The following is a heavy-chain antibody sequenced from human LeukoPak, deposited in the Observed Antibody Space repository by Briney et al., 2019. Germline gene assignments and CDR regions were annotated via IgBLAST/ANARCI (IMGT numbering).Heavy chain of an antibody. J-gene: IGHJ4*02. V-gene: IGHV4-31*03. CDR1: GGSISSGGYY. D-gene: IGHD4-17*01. CDR2: IYYSGST. Sequence: SETLSLTCTVSGGSISSGGYYWSWIRQHPGKGLEWIGYIYYSGSTYYNPSLKSRVTISVDTSKNQFSLKLSSVTAAHTAVYYCASGKGTVNMIDYWGQGTLVTVSS. CDR3: ASGKGTVNMIDY.